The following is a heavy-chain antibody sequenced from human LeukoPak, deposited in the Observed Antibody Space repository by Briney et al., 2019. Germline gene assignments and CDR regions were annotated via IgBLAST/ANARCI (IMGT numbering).Heavy chain of an antibody. CDR1: GYTLTELS. CDR2: FDPEDGET. CDR3: ATVYYYGSGSYYNPLDY. D-gene: IGHD3-10*01. Sequence: ASVKVSCKVSGYTLTELSMHWVRQAPGKGLEWMGGFDPEDGETIYAQKFQGRVTMTEDTSTDTAYMELSGLRSEDTAVYYCATVYYYGSGSYYNPLDYWGQGNLVTVSS. J-gene: IGHJ4*02. V-gene: IGHV1-24*01.